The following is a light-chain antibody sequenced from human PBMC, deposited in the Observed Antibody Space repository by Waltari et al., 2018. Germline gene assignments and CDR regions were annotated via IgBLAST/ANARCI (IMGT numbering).Light chain of an antibody. V-gene: IGLV8-61*01. CDR3: GQYMGTDIVV. Sequence: QTVVTQEPSFSVSPGGTVTLTCGLSSGSVPTTYSPSWYQQTPGQAPRTLIYHTNTRSSGVAVRFSGPILGNKAALTITGAQADDGSDCYCGQYMGTDIVVVGGGTKLTVL. J-gene: IGLJ2*01. CDR2: HTN. CDR1: SGSVPTTYS.